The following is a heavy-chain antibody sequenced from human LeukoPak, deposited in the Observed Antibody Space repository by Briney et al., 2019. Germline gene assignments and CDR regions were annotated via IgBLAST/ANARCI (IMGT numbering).Heavy chain of an antibody. CDR3: ARGYSSSSKGVDH. CDR1: GFTFSSYA. J-gene: IGHJ4*02. D-gene: IGHD6-6*01. Sequence: HPGRSLRLSCAASGFTFSSYAMHWVRQAPGKGLEWVAVISYDGSNKYYADSVKGRFTITRDNSKNTLYLQMNSLRAEDTAVYYCARGYSSSSKGVDHWGQGTLVTVSS. V-gene: IGHV3-30-3*01. CDR2: ISYDGSNK.